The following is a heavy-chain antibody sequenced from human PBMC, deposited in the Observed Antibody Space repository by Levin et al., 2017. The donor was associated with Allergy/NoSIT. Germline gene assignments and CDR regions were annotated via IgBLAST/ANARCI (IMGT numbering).Heavy chain of an antibody. D-gene: IGHD3-10*01. Sequence: SQTLSLTCTVSGGSISSGGYYWSWIRQHPGKGLEWIGYIYYSGSTYYNPSLKSRVTISVDTSKNQFSLKLSSVTAADTAVYYCARDYYHEGAFDYWGQGTLVTVSS. CDR3: ARDYYHEGAFDY. CDR2: IYYSGST. CDR1: GGSISSGGYY. J-gene: IGHJ4*02. V-gene: IGHV4-31*03.